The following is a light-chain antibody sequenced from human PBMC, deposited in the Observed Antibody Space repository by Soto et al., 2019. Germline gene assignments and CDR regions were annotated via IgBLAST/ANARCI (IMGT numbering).Light chain of an antibody. CDR3: QKYNSAPFT. CDR2: AAS. V-gene: IGKV1-27*01. CDR1: QGISNY. Sequence: DIQMTQSPSSLSASVGDRVTITCRASQGISNYLAWYQQKPGKVPKVLIYAASTLQSGVPSRFSSSRSGTDYTLTNSRLRPEDVATYYCQKYNSAPFTCGPGTKVAIK. J-gene: IGKJ3*01.